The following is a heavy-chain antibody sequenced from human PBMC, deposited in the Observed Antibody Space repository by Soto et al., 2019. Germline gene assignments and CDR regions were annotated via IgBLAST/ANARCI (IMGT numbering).Heavy chain of an antibody. CDR1: GGTLSNYA. CDR3: ARDQRMAEAHRDYYFYGLDV. J-gene: IGHJ6*02. D-gene: IGHD6-19*01. Sequence: QVQLVQSGAEVKKPGSSVKVSCKASGGTLSNYATNWVRQAPGQGLEWMGGMNPILGTQRIAQKFQGRVTITGDKSTSTVYMELSSLRSDDTAVYYCARDQRMAEAHRDYYFYGLDVWGQGTTVTVSS. CDR2: MNPILGTQ. V-gene: IGHV1-69*06.